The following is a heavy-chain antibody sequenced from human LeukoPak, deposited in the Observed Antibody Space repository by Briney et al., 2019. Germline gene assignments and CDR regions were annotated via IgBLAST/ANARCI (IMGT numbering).Heavy chain of an antibody. D-gene: IGHD2-21*02. CDR2: ISNDGGNK. CDR1: GFTFSSYA. CDR3: ARRACGGDCYYLDY. V-gene: IGHV3-30-3*01. J-gene: IGHJ4*02. Sequence: GRCLRLSCAASGFTFSSYAMNWVRQAPGKGLEWVAVISNDGGNKYYADSVKGRFTISRDNADNSLYLQMNSLRDEDTAVYYCARRACGGDCYYLDYWGQGTLVTLSA.